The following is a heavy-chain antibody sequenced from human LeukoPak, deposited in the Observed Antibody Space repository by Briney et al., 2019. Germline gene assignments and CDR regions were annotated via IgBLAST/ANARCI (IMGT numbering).Heavy chain of an antibody. V-gene: IGHV3-48*01. Sequence: GGSLRLSCAASGFTFSDYSMNWVRQAPGKGLEWIPYIGIDSGNTNYADSVKGRFTISGDKAKNSLYLQMNSLRVEDTAVYYCARDYKYAFDNWGQGALVTVSS. CDR2: IGIDSGNT. CDR1: GFTFSDYS. D-gene: IGHD5-24*01. CDR3: ARDYKYAFDN. J-gene: IGHJ4*02.